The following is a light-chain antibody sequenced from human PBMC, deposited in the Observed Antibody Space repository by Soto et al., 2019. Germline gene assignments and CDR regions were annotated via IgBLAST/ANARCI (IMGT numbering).Light chain of an antibody. Sequence: ETVLTQSPGTLSLSPGQRATLSCRASQSVSSSNLAWYQQKPGQAPRLLIYGASSRATGSPDRFSGSGSGTDFTLTISGLEPEDFAVYFCQQYVGSGPVTFGGGTKVEVK. CDR2: GAS. CDR3: QQYVGSGPVT. J-gene: IGKJ4*01. CDR1: QSVSSSN. V-gene: IGKV3-20*01.